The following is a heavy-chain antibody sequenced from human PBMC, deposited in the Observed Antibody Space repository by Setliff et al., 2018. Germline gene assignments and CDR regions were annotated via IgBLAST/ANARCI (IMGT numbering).Heavy chain of an antibody. CDR1: GSAISSGHY. J-gene: IGHJ5*02. Sequence: PSETLSLTCAVSGSAISSGHYWGWIRQPPGKGGLEWIGSFRPSGRTYYNPSLKSRVTISVDKSKNQFSLSLRSVTAADTAVYYCATDGPVLNGDYISWGQGTLVTVSS. D-gene: IGHD3-10*01. CDR3: ATDGPVLNGDYIS. CDR2: FRPSGRT. V-gene: IGHV4-38-2*02.